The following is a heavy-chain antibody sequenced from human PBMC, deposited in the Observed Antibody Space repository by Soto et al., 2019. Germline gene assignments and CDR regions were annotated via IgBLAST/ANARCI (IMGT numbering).Heavy chain of an antibody. V-gene: IGHV3-48*01. CDR1: GFTFSSYS. D-gene: IGHD3-10*01. J-gene: IGHJ4*02. CDR3: ARDFPPHYYGSGSAFDY. CDR2: ISSSSSTI. Sequence: EVQLVESGGGLVQHGGSLRLSCAASGFTFSSYSMNWVRQAPGKGLEWVSYISSSSSTIYYADSVKGRFTISRDNAKNSLYLQMNSLRAEDTAVYYCARDFPPHYYGSGSAFDYWGQGTLVTVSS.